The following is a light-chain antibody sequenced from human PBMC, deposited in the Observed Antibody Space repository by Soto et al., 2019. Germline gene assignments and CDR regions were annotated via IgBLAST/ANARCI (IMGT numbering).Light chain of an antibody. CDR2: GAS. V-gene: IGKV3-20*01. CDR3: QHYGSSPT. CDR1: QSVSSGY. Sequence: DIVLTQSPGTLSLSPGNRATLSCRASQSVSSGYLAWYQQKPGQAPRLLIYGASSRATGVPDRFGGSGSGTDFTLTISRLEPEDFAVYYCQHYGSSPTFGQGTKVEIK. J-gene: IGKJ1*01.